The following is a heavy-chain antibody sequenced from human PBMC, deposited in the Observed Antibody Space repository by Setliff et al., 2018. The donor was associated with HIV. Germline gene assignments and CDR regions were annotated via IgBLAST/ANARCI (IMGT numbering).Heavy chain of an antibody. CDR3: ARGFSGDYIFTGYVDA. CDR2: INHSGRT. J-gene: IGHJ6*03. V-gene: IGHV4-34*01. Sequence: SETLSLTCAVYGGSFSGYYWSWIRQAPGKGLEWIGEINHSGRTKYNPSLKSRVTLSVDTSKNQFSLKLTSVTAADTAFYYCARGFSGDYIFTGYVDAWGKGNTVTVS. CDR1: GGSFSGYY. D-gene: IGHD3-3*01.